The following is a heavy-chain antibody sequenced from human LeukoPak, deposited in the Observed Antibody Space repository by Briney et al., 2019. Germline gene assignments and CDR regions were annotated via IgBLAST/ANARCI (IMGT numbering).Heavy chain of an antibody. CDR3: ARVRCSSNSCFPDY. Sequence: GGSLRLSCAASGFTFSTYWMSWVRQAPGKGLEWVANIKQDGSDKYYVDSVEGRFTISRDNAKNSLFLQMNSLRAEGTAVYYCARVRCSSNSCFPDYWGQGTLVTVSS. V-gene: IGHV3-7*01. CDR2: IKQDGSDK. J-gene: IGHJ4*02. D-gene: IGHD2-2*01. CDR1: GFTFSTYW.